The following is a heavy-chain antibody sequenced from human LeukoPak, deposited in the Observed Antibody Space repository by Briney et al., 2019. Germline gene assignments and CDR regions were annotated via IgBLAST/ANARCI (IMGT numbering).Heavy chain of an antibody. D-gene: IGHD5-12*01. J-gene: IGHJ4*02. CDR2: INSDGSST. CDR1: GFTFSSYW. Sequence: PGGSLRLSCAASGFTFSSYWMHWVRQAPGKGLVWVSRINSDGSSTSYADSVKGRFTISRDNAKNTLYLQMNSLRAEDTAVYYCAREESDGGYVFNYFDYWGQGTLVTVSS. V-gene: IGHV3-74*01. CDR3: AREESDGGYVFNYFDY.